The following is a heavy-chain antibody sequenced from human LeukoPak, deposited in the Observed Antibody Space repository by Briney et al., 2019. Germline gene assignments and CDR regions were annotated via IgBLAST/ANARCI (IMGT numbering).Heavy chain of an antibody. J-gene: IGHJ4*02. CDR2: IYYSGPT. D-gene: IGHD3-16*01. V-gene: IGHV4-39*01. CDR3: ARRLATDGGRSLDY. Sequence: SETLSPTCTVSGGSISSSSFYWGWIRQPPGKGLEWIGSIYYSGPTYYNPSLKSRVTISVDTPKNQFSLKLSSVTAADTAVYYCARRLATDGGRSLDYWGLGTLVTVSS. CDR1: GGSISSSSFY.